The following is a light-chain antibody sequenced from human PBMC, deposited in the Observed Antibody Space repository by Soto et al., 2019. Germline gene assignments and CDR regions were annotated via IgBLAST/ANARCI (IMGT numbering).Light chain of an antibody. CDR2: DAS. J-gene: IGKJ1*01. CDR1: QSVSIY. CDR3: HHYNTYST. Sequence: MTKCPSTLSGSVGGRSTLSWRASQSVSIYLGWYQQKPGQRPRLLIYDASNRATGIPPRFSGSGSGTEFTLTISSLQPDDFATYYCHHYNTYSTFGQGTKVDI. V-gene: IGKV3-15*01.